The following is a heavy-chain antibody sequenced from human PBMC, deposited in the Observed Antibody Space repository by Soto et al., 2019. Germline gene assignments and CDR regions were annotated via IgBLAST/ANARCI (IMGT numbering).Heavy chain of an antibody. J-gene: IGHJ6*01. Sequence: PSETLSLTCTVSGGSISSSIYYGGWIRQPPGKGLEWIGSIFYSGSTYYNPSLKSRVTISVDTSKNHFSLKLRSVTAADTAVYYCARYRPLHPCYHNYGMDVWGQGITVTDSS. CDR3: ARYRPLHPCYHNYGMDV. V-gene: IGHV4-39*07. D-gene: IGHD2-2*01. CDR2: IFYSGST. CDR1: GGSISSSIYY.